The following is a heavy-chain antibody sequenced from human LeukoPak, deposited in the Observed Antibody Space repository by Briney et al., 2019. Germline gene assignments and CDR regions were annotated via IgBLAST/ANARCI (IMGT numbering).Heavy chain of an antibody. J-gene: IGHJ4*02. CDR2: ISTSSTYI. CDR3: ARDASGSSIGLIDF. Sequence: GGSLRLSCAASEFTLRSYSMHWVRQAPGKGLEWVSYISTSSTYIYYADLVRGRFSISRDNAKNSLYLHMNSLKADDTTVYYCARDASGSSIGLIDFWGQGTLVTVSS. D-gene: IGHD1-26*01. V-gene: IGHV3-21*01. CDR1: EFTLRSYS.